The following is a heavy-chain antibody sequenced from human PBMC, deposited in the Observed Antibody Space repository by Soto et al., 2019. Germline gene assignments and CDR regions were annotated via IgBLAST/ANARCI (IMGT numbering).Heavy chain of an antibody. Sequence: QVQLVESGGGVVQPGRSLRLSCAASGFTVSSYAMHWVRQAPGKGLEWVAVISYDGSNKYYADSVKGRFTISRDNSKNTLYLQMNSLRAEATAVYYCAGERAGGWLVISHYFDYWGQGTLVTVSS. CDR1: GFTVSSYA. CDR2: ISYDGSNK. J-gene: IGHJ4*02. D-gene: IGHD6-19*01. V-gene: IGHV3-30-3*01. CDR3: AGERAGGWLVISHYFDY.